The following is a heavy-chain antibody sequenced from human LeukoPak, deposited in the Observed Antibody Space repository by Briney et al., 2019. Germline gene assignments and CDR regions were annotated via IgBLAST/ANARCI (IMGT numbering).Heavy chain of an antibody. CDR2: ISGSGGST. D-gene: IGHD3-16*02. CDR1: GFTFSSYA. J-gene: IGHJ4*02. Sequence: GGSLRLSCAASGFTFSSYAMSWVRQAPGKGPEWVSAISGSGGSTCYADSVKGRFTISRDNSKNTLYLQMNSLRAEDTAVYYCAKDLGELSCFDYWGQGTLVTVSS. V-gene: IGHV3-23*01. CDR3: AKDLGELSCFDY.